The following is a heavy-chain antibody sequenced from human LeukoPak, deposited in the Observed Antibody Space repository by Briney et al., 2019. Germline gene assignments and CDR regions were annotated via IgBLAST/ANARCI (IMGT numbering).Heavy chain of an antibody. V-gene: IGHV4-59*08. Sequence: SGNLPKTCTISRGYLSSYYWSGIGPPTGRERQWIGYIYYSGSSDYYPSLKSRVVISVDTSKHQFSLKLSSVTAADTAVYYCARLPGCSSTSCYCGWNYYYYMDVWGRGTTVTVSS. J-gene: IGHJ6*03. CDR2: IYYSGSS. CDR1: RGYLSSYY. D-gene: IGHD2-2*01. CDR3: ARLPGCSSTSCYCGWNYYYYMDV.